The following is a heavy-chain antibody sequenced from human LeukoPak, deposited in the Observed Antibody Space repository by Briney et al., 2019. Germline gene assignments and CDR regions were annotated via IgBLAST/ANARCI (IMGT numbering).Heavy chain of an antibody. J-gene: IGHJ2*01. V-gene: IGHV3-9*01. D-gene: IGHD5-12*01. CDR1: GFTFDDYA. CDR2: ISWNSGSI. CDR3: AKEAESIYSGNDNPGWYFDL. Sequence: GGSLRLSCAASGFTFDDYAMHWVRQAPGKGLEWVSGISWNSGSIGYADSVKGRFTISRDNAKNSLYLQMNSLRAEDTALYYCAKEAESIYSGNDNPGWYFDLWGRGTLVTVSS.